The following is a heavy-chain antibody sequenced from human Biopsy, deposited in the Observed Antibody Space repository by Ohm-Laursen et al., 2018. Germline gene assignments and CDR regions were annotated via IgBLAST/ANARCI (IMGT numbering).Heavy chain of an antibody. V-gene: IGHV1-18*01. Sequence: SVKVSCNASGYTFGNYGISWVRQAPGQGLERMGWISVYNGNTDYPHKFQGRVTLTTDTSTSTAYMELRSLTSDDTAIYYCARDVVGRGASFFDFWGQGTSVTVSS. CDR2: ISVYNGNT. J-gene: IGHJ4*02. D-gene: IGHD1-26*01. CDR1: GYTFGNYG. CDR3: ARDVVGRGASFFDF.